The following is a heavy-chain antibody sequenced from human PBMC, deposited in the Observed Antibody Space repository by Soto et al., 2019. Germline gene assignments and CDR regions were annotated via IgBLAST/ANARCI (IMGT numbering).Heavy chain of an antibody. J-gene: IGHJ5*02. CDR3: AAAPGFLVSFLWFDP. V-gene: IGHV1-58*01. Sequence: ASVKVSCKASGFTFTSSAVQWVRQARGQRLEWIGWIVVGSGNTNYAQKFQERVTITRDMSTSTAYMELSSLRSEDTAVYYCAAAPGFLVSFLWFDPWGQGTLGTVSS. D-gene: IGHD3-3*01. CDR1: GFTFTSSA. CDR2: IVVGSGNT.